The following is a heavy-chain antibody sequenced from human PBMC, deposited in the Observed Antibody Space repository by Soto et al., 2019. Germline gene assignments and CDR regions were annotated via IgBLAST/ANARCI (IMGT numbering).Heavy chain of an antibody. CDR1: GGSVSSGSYY. CDR3: ARRYGPGFDY. Sequence: SETLSLTCTVSGGSVSSGSYYWSWIRQPPGKGLEWIGYIYYSGSTNYNPSLKSRVTISVDTSKNQFSLKLSSVTAADTAVYYCARRYGPGFDYWGQGTLVTVSS. CDR2: IYYSGST. J-gene: IGHJ4*02. D-gene: IGHD4-17*01. V-gene: IGHV4-61*01.